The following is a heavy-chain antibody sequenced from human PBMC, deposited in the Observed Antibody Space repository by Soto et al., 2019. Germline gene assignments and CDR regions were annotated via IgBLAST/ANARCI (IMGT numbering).Heavy chain of an antibody. V-gene: IGHV4-34*02. J-gene: IGHJ4*02. CDR3: ARGSCSGGGCYDY. CDR1: GGSFSSYF. CDR2: INHPGST. D-gene: IGHD2-15*01. Sequence: QVQLQQWGAGLLKPSETLSLTCAVYGGSFSSYFWSWIRQPPGKGLEWIGEINHPGSTNYSPSLKRRVTISLDTSKNQFSLKLSSVTAADTAVYYCARGSCSGGGCYDYWGQGTLVTVSS.